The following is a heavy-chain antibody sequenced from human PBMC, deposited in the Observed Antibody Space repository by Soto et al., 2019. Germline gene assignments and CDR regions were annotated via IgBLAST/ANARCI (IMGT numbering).Heavy chain of an antibody. J-gene: IGHJ6*02. D-gene: IGHD6-19*01. CDR2: IYYSGST. V-gene: IGHV4-31*03. Sequence: QVQLQESGPGLVKPSQTLSLTCTVSGGSISSGGYYWSWIRQHPGKGLEWIGYIYYSGSTCYNPSQNGRVTISVDTSKNQFSLKLSSVTAADTAVYYCARKGLAVAQVDVWGQGTTVTVSS. CDR1: GGSISSGGYY. CDR3: ARKGLAVAQVDV.